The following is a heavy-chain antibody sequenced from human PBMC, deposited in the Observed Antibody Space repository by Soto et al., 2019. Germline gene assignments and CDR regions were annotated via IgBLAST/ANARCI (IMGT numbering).Heavy chain of an antibody. J-gene: IGHJ4*02. V-gene: IGHV3-53*01. CDR2: IYSGGYT. D-gene: IGHD3-10*01. Sequence: EVQLVESGGGLIQPGGSLRLSCAVSGFTVSNNYMSRVRQAPGKGLEGVSVIYSGGYTAYGDSVKGRFTISRDNSKNTLYLQVKSLGPDNPAVFYGAAHPGGGGYWGQGTLVTVSS. CDR3: AAHPGGGGY. CDR1: GFTVSNNY.